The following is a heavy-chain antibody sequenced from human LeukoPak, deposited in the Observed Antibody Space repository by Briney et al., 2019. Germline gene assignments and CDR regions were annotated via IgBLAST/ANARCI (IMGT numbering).Heavy chain of an antibody. CDR2: ITNSGGGT. CDR1: GFTFSNYA. D-gene: IGHD5-24*01. V-gene: IGHV3-23*01. Sequence: QAGGSLRLSCTASGFTFSNYAMNWVRQAPGEGLDWVSGITNSGGGTFYADSVRGRVTISRDNSKNTLYLQMNSLRAEDTAIYYCAKTRDGYYEFWGQGTLVTVSS. CDR3: AKTRDGYYEF. J-gene: IGHJ4*02.